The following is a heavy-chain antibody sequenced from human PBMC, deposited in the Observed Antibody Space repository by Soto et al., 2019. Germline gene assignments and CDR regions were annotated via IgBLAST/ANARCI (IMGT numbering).Heavy chain of an antibody. V-gene: IGHV3-7*04. CDR2: INQDGSEK. J-gene: IGHJ5*02. Sequence: GGSLRLSCAASGFTFSSYGMHWVRQAPRKGLEWVANINQDGSEKYYVGSVEGRFTISRDNAKNSLFLQMNSLRAEDTAVYYCTRGEYQLPFSWGQGILVTVSS. CDR3: TRGEYQLPFS. CDR1: GFTFSSYG. D-gene: IGHD2-2*01.